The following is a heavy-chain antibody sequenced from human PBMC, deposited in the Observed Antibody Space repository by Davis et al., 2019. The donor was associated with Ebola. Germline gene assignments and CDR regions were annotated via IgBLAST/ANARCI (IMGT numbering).Heavy chain of an antibody. CDR2: IYYSGST. CDR3: ARDRRGVVPDY. J-gene: IGHJ4*02. V-gene: IGHV4-31*03. Sequence: PSETLSLTCTVSGGSISSGGYYWSWIRQHPGKGLEWIGYIYYSGSTYYNPSLKSRVTISVDTSKNQFSLKLSSVTAADTAVYYCARDRRGVVPDYWGQGTLVTVSS. CDR1: GGSISSGGYY. D-gene: IGHD2-21*01.